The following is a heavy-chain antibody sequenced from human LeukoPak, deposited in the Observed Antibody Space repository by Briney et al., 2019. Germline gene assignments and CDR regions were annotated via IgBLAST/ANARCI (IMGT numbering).Heavy chain of an antibody. D-gene: IGHD4-17*01. CDR3: ARDRAVTTLHDAFDI. J-gene: IGHJ3*02. CDR1: GFTFSSYS. CDR2: ISSSSSTI. V-gene: IGHV3-48*04. Sequence: GGSLRLSCAASGFTFSSYSVNWVRQAPGKGLEWVSYISSSSSTIYYADSVKGRFTISRDNAKNSLYPQMNSLRAEDTAVYYCARDRAVTTLHDAFDIWGQGTMVAVSS.